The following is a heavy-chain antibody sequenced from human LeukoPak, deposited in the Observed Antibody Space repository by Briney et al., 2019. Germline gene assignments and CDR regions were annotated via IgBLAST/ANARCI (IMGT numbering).Heavy chain of an antibody. CDR1: GYTFTSYG. J-gene: IGHJ4*02. D-gene: IGHD6-25*01. Sequence: ASVKVSCKASGYTFTSYGISWVRQAPGPPLEWMGWINAYNGNTTSAHKLQGRVTMTRATSISTAYMQLSRLRSSDAAVYDCAGYSCGRAFDYGCQGTRVTVTS. V-gene: IGHV1-18*01. CDR3: AGYSCGRAFDY. CDR2: INAYNGNT.